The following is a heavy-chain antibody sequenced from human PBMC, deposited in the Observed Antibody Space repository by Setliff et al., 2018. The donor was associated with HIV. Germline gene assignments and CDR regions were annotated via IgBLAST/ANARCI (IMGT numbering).Heavy chain of an antibody. CDR1: GASISTYY. Sequence: SETLSLTCTVSGASISTYYWSWIRRTPRKGLEWIGYIYSSGMTSGSTNYSPSLKPRLTISLAASGNQFSLNLTSVTAADTATYYCARGNWGSIGPFDYWGQGILVTVSS. D-gene: IGHD7-27*01. J-gene: IGHJ4*02. V-gene: IGHV4-59*01. CDR3: ARGNWGSIGPFDY. CDR2: IYSSGMTSGST.